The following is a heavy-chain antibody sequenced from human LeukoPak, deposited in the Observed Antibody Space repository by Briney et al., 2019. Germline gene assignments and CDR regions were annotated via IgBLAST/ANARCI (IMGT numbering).Heavy chain of an antibody. CDR1: GGSISSYY. D-gene: IGHD5-24*01. V-gene: IGHV4-59*01. J-gene: IGHJ4*02. CDR3: ASFDGWGSAY. Sequence: PSETLSLTCTVSGGSISSYYWSWIRQPPGKGLEWIGYIYYSGSTNYNPSLKSRATISVDTSKNQFSLKLSSVTAADTAVYYCASFDGWGSAYWGQGTLVTVSS. CDR2: IYYSGST.